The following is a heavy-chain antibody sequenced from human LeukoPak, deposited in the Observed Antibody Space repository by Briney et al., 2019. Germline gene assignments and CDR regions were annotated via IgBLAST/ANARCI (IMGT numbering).Heavy chain of an antibody. Sequence: GGSLRLSCPASGFILSDYVMHWVRQAPGKGLEWVAVISYDGSNKYYADSVKGRFTISRDNSKNTLYLQMNSLRAEDTAVYYCARGGRFLEWRIYDYWGQGTLVTVSS. CDR3: ARGGRFLEWRIYDY. V-gene: IGHV3-30*04. D-gene: IGHD3-3*01. J-gene: IGHJ4*02. CDR2: ISYDGSNK. CDR1: GFILSDYV.